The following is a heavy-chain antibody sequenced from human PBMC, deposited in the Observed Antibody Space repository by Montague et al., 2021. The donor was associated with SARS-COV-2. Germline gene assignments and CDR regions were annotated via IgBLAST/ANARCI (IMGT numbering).Heavy chain of an antibody. CDR2: IYSGGST. J-gene: IGHJ6*02. V-gene: IGHV3-53*01. CDR3: ARGDNYDNYYYGMDV. CDR1: GFTVSSNY. D-gene: IGHD3-9*01. Sequence: SLRLSCPASGFTVSSNYMSWVRQAPGKGLEWVSVIYSGGSTYYAXSVXGRFTISRDNSKNTLYLQMNSLRAEDTAVYYCARGDNYDNYYYGMDVWGQGTTVTVFS.